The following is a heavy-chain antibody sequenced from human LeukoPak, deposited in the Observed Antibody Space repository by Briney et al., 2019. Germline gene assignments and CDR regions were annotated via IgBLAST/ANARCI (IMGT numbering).Heavy chain of an antibody. J-gene: IGHJ4*02. CDR3: AKARVYYYDSSGLDY. CDR2: IYTGGTT. D-gene: IGHD3-22*01. CDR1: GFIFSDYY. V-gene: IGHV3-66*02. Sequence: GGSLRLSCAASGFIFSDYYMTWIRQAPGKGLEWVSVIYTGGTTYYADSVEGRFTISRDNSKNTLYLQMNSLRAEDTAVYYCAKARVYYYDSSGLDYWGQGTLVTVSS.